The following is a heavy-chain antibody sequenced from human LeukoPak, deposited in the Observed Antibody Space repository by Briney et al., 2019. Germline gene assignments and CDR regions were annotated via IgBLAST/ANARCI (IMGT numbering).Heavy chain of an antibody. CDR2: IRSDGSNK. CDR1: GFSFSSYG. J-gene: IGHJ5*02. Sequence: GGSLRLSCAGSGFSFSSYGMHWVRQAPGKGLEWMAFIRSDGSNKYYADSVKGRFTISRDNSKNTLYLQMNSLRAEDTAVYYCAREGMGTTFSAWFEPWGQGALVTVSS. CDR3: AREGMGTTFSAWFEP. D-gene: IGHD1-7*01. V-gene: IGHV3-30*02.